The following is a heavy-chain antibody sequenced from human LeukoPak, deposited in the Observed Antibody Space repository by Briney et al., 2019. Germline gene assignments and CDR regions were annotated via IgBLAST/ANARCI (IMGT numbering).Heavy chain of an antibody. D-gene: IGHD3-10*01. CDR3: ARGSYYGSGSYLYYYYGMDV. J-gene: IGHJ6*02. Sequence: PSETLPLTCAVYGGSFSGYYWSWIRQPPGKGLEWIGEINHSGSTNYNPSLKSRVTISVDTSKNQFSLKLSSVTAADTAVYYCARGSYYGSGSYLYYYYGMDVWGQGTTVTVSS. V-gene: IGHV4-34*01. CDR1: GGSFSGYY. CDR2: INHSGST.